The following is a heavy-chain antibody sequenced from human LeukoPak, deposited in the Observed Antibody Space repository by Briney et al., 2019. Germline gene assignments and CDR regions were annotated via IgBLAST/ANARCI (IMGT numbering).Heavy chain of an antibody. CDR1: GYTFTGYY. CDR3: ARVTGTTGA. J-gene: IGHJ5*02. D-gene: IGHD1-1*01. Sequence: ASVKVSCKASGYTFTGYYIHWVLQAPGQGLEWMGWINPSSGGTNYAQRFQGRVTMTRDTSISTAYMELSRLTSDDTAVFYCARVTGTTGAWGQGTLVTVSS. CDR2: INPSSGGT. V-gene: IGHV1-2*02.